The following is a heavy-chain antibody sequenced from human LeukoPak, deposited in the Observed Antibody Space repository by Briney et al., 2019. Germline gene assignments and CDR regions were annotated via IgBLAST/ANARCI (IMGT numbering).Heavy chain of an antibody. CDR3: ARGVAVTDRARFFDY. CDR1: GYTFTDYY. CDR2: INPKRGVT. Sequence: ASVKVSCKASGYTFTDYYVHWVRQAPGQGLEWMGWINPKRGVTNSAQKFQGRVTMTRDTSISTIYMELRGLISDDTAAYYCARGVAVTDRARFFDYWGQGTLVTVSS. J-gene: IGHJ4*02. V-gene: IGHV1-2*02. D-gene: IGHD4-11*01.